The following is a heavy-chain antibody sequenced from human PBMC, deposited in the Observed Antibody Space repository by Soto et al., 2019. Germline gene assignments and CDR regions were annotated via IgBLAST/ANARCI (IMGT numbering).Heavy chain of an antibody. CDR2: IYHSGST. J-gene: IGHJ5*02. CDR3: ARGIHSGAWFDP. D-gene: IGHD2-21*01. Sequence: PSGTLALTCAVSGGSISSGGYSGCWIRQPPGKGRAWIGYIYHSGSTYYNPSLKSRVTISVDRSKNQFSLKLRSVTAADTAVYYCARGIHSGAWFDPWGQGTLVPVSP. V-gene: IGHV4-30-2*01. CDR1: GGSISSGGYS.